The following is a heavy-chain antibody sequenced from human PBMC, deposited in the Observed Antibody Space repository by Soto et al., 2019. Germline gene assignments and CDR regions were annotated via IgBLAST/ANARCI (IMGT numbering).Heavy chain of an antibody. V-gene: IGHV1-18*01. CDR1: GYTYASYA. Sequence: ASVKVSCKASGYTYASYAISWMRQAPGQGLEWMGWISAYNGNTNYAQKLQGRVTMTTDTSTSTAYMELRSLRSDDTAVYYCARDPPPPDYWGQGTLVTVSS. J-gene: IGHJ4*02. CDR2: ISAYNGNT. CDR3: ARDPPPPDY.